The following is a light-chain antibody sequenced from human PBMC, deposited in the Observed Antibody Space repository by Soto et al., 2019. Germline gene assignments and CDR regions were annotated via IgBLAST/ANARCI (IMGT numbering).Light chain of an antibody. CDR2: AAS. Sequence: EIVLTQSPGTLSLSPGERATLSCRASQSVSSSYLAWYQQKPGQAPRLLIYAASSRATGIPDRFSGSGSGTDFTLTISRLEPEDFAVHSCQQYGSSPPNTFGQGTRLEIK. CDR1: QSVSSSY. V-gene: IGKV3-20*01. CDR3: QQYGSSPPNT. J-gene: IGKJ5*01.